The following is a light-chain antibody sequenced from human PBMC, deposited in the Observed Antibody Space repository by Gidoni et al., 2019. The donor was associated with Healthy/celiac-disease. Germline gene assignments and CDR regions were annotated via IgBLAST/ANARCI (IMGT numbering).Light chain of an antibody. CDR2: GAS. CDR1: QSVSSSY. V-gene: IGKV3-20*01. J-gene: IGKJ2*01. Sequence: EIVLTQSPGTLSLSPGERATLSCRASQSVSSSYLAWYQQKPGQAPRLLIYGASSRATGIPERFSGSGPGTDFTLTISRLEPEDFAVYYCQQYGSSPFGQGTKLEIK. CDR3: QQYGSSP.